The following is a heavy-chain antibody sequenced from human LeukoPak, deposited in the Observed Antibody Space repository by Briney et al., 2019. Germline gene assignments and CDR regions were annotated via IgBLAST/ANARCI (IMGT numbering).Heavy chain of an antibody. CDR2: ISGSGGSK. V-gene: IGHV3-23*01. Sequence: GGSLRLPCAASGFTFSSYAMSWVRQAPGKGLEWVSAISGSGGSKYYADSVKGRFTISRDNSKNTLYLQMNSQRAEYTAVYYCAKGRQSAYWGQGTLVTVSS. CDR1: GFTFSSYA. J-gene: IGHJ4*02. CDR3: AKGRQSAY. D-gene: IGHD6-19*01.